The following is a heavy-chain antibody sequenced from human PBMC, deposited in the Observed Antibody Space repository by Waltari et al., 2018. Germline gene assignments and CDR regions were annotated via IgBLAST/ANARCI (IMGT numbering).Heavy chain of an antibody. CDR2: ISSSSSYI. V-gene: IGHV3-21*01. J-gene: IGHJ6*02. Sequence: EVQLVESGGGLVKPGGSLRLSCAASGFTFSSYSMNWVRPAPGKGLEWVSSISSSSSYIYYADSVKGRFTISRDNAKNSLYLQMNSLRAEDTAVYYCARDFLFGVVIQYYYYYGMDVWGQGTTVTVSS. D-gene: IGHD3-3*01. CDR3: ARDFLFGVVIQYYYYYGMDV. CDR1: GFTFSSYS.